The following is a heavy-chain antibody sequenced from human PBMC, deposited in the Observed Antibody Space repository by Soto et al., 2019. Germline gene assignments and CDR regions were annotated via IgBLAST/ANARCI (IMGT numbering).Heavy chain of an antibody. J-gene: IGHJ5*02. CDR1: GFIFENFG. CDR2: ISGSGFKK. V-gene: IGHV3-23*01. CDR3: AKNQGVELVPLATVDWFDP. D-gene: IGHD1-26*01. Sequence: GGSLRLSCAASGFIFENFGMSWVRQAPGKGLEWISSISGSGFKKYYADSVKGRFTISGDNSKSTVYLELNNLSAEDTAVYHCAKNQGVELVPLATVDWFDPWGQGSVVTVPS.